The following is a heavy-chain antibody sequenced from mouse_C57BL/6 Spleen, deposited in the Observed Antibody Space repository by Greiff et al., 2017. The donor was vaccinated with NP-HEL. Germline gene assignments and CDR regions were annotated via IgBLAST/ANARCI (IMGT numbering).Heavy chain of an antibody. CDR1: GYTFTSYW. V-gene: IGHV1-61*01. CDR2: IYPSDSET. CDR3: ARPYSSGYAMDY. J-gene: IGHJ4*01. D-gene: IGHD3-2*02. Sequence: VQLQQPGAELVRPGSSVKLSCKASGYTFTSYWMDWVKQRPGQGLEWIGNIYPSDSETHYNQKFKDKATLTVDKSSSTAYMQLSSLTSEDSAVYYCARPYSSGYAMDYWGQGTSVTVSS.